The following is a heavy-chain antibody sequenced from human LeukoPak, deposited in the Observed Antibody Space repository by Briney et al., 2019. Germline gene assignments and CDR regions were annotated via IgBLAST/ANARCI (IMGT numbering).Heavy chain of an antibody. CDR2: IKSKSVGETT. V-gene: IGHV3-15*01. Sequence: GGSLRLSCATSGLTFTSAWLTWVRQAPGKGLGWVGRIKSKSVGETTDYAAPVKGRFTISRDDSENTLYLQMNSLKTEDTAVYYCTTHSGNDLRSWGQGTLVTVS. CDR1: GLTFTSAW. J-gene: IGHJ5*02. CDR3: TTHSGNDLRS. D-gene: IGHD5-12*01.